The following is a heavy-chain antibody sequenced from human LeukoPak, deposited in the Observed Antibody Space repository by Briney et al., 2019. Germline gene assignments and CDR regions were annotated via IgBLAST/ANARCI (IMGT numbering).Heavy chain of an antibody. V-gene: IGHV3-53*01. D-gene: IGHD2-8*01. CDR3: ARGGSCTNGVCYYFDY. CDR1: GLTISTNY. CDR2: LFGGGSK. Sequence: GGSLRLSCAASGLTISTNYMAWVRQAPGKGLEWVSVLFGGGSKYYADSVRGRFTISRDNSKNTLYLQINSLRAEDTAVYYCARGGSCTNGVCYYFDYWGQGTLVTLSS. J-gene: IGHJ4*02.